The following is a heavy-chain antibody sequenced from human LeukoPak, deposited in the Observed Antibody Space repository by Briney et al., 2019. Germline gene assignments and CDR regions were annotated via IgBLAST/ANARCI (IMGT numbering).Heavy chain of an antibody. J-gene: IGHJ4*02. CDR2: INHGGST. CDR1: GGSISSSYYY. D-gene: IGHD6-19*01. V-gene: IGHV4-39*07. Sequence: SETLSLTCTVSGGSISSSYYYWSWIRQPPGKGLEWIGEINHGGSTNYNPSLKSRVTISVDKSKNQFSLKLSSVTAADTAVYYCATYSSGWFTFDYWGQGTLVTVSS. CDR3: ATYSSGWFTFDY.